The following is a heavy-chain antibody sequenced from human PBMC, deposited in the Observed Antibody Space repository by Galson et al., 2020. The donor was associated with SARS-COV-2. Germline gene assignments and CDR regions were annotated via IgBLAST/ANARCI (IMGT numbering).Heavy chain of an antibody. D-gene: IGHD3-22*01. Sequence: SVKVSCKASGGTFSSYTISWMRQAPGQGLEWMGRILPILGIANYAQKFQGRVTITADKSTSTAYMELSSLRSEDTAVYYCAAAEYYYDSSGALNYYYYGMDVWGQGTTVTVSS. CDR2: ILPILGIA. J-gene: IGHJ6*02. V-gene: IGHV1-69*02. CDR3: AAAEYYYDSSGALNYYYYGMDV. CDR1: GGTFSSYT.